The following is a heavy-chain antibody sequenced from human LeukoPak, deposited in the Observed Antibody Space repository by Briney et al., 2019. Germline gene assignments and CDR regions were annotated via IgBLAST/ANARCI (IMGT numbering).Heavy chain of an antibody. CDR3: ARDRNYYGSGVFDY. V-gene: IGHV3-48*03. Sequence: GGSLRLSCAASGFTFSSYEMNWVRQAPGKGLEWVSYISSSGSTIYYADSVKGRFTISRDNAKNSLYLQMNSLRAEDTAVYYCARDRNYYGSGVFDYWGRGTLVTVSS. J-gene: IGHJ4*02. CDR2: ISSSGSTI. D-gene: IGHD3-10*01. CDR1: GFTFSSYE.